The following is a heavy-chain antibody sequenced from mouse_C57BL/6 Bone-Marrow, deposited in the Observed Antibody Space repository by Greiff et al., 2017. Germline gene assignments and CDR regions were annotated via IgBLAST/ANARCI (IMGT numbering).Heavy chain of an antibody. CDR3: ARWYYGSSYGYCDY. CDR1: GYTFTTYP. CDR2: FHPYNDDT. D-gene: IGHD1-1*01. Sequence: QVQLQQSGAELVKPGASVKLSCKASGYTFTTYPIEWMKQNHGKSLEWIGNFHPYNDDTKYNEKFKGKATLTIEKSSSTVYLELSRLTSDDSAVYYCARWYYGSSYGYCDYWGQGTTLTVSS. V-gene: IGHV1-47*01. J-gene: IGHJ2*01.